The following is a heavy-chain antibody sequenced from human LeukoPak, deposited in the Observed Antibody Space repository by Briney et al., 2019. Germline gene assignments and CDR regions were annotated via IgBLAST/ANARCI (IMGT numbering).Heavy chain of an antibody. D-gene: IGHD3-22*01. CDR2: INTNTGNP. CDR1: GYTFTSYA. Sequence: GASVKVSCKTSGYTFTSYAISWVRQAPGQGLEWMGWINTNTGNPTYAQGFTGRFVFSLDTSVSTAYLQISSLKAEDTAVYYCARAYGYYYDSSGYFYYAFDIWGQGTMVTVSS. J-gene: IGHJ3*02. V-gene: IGHV7-4-1*02. CDR3: ARAYGYYYDSSGYFYYAFDI.